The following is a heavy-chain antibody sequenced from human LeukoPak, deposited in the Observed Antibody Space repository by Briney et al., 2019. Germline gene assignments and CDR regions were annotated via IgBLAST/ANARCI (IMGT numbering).Heavy chain of an antibody. Sequence: GASVKVSCKAPGGAFSSYALSWVRQAPGQGLQYVGQIIPVFGTTNYAQKFQGRVTVTADEITSTAYMELSSLRSDDTAIYFCAATEGGSGSFYTNYYFDYWGQGTLVTVSS. CDR3: AATEGGSGSFYTNYYFDY. CDR2: IIPVFGTT. V-gene: IGHV1-69*13. CDR1: GGAFSSYA. D-gene: IGHD3-10*01. J-gene: IGHJ4*02.